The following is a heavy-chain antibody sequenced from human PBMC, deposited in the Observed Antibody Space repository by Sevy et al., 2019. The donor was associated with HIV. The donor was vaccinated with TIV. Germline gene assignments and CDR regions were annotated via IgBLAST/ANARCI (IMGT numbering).Heavy chain of an antibody. V-gene: IGHV3-30*02. CDR2: IRYDVSYK. J-gene: IGHJ4*02. Sequence: GGSLRLSCAASGFTFSGYGMHWVRQAPGKGLEWVAFIRYDVSYKYYADSVKGRFAISRDNSKNTLYLQMNSLRAEDTAVYYSAKDWSFGSWHHYVAYWGQGTLVTVSS. D-gene: IGHD1-26*01. CDR3: AKDWSFGSWHHYVAY. CDR1: GFTFSGYG.